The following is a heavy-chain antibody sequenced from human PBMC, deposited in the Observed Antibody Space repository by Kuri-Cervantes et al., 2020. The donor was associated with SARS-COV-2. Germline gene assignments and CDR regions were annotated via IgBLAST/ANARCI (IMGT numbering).Heavy chain of an antibody. V-gene: IGHV3-21*01. CDR2: ISSSSSYI. Sequence: GESLKISCAASGFTFSSYSMNWVRQAPGKGLEWVSSISSSSSYIYYADSVKGRFTISRDNAKNSLYLQMNSLRAEDTAVYYCARDPDTAMVNLPFDYWGQGTLVTVSS. CDR1: GFTFSSYS. D-gene: IGHD5-18*01. CDR3: ARDPDTAMVNLPFDY. J-gene: IGHJ4*02.